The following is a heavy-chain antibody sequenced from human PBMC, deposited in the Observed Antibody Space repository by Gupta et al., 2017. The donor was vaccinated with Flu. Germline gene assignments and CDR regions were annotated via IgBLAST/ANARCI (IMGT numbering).Heavy chain of an antibody. CDR1: GFTFSGSA. V-gene: IGHV3-73*01. J-gene: IGHJ4*02. CDR3: TRCGDGYNYCNY. Sequence: EVQLVESGGGLVQPGGSLKLSCAASGFTFSGSAMHCVCRASGKGLEWVGRIRSKANSSATAYAASVKGRFTISGDDSKNTAYLQMNSLKTEDTAVYYCTRCGDGYNYCNYWGQGTLVTVSS. D-gene: IGHD5-24*01. CDR2: IRSKANSSAT.